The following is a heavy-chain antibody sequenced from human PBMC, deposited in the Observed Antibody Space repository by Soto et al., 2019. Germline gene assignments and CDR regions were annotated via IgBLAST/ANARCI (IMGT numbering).Heavy chain of an antibody. CDR2: MNPNSGST. CDR1: GYTFINYY. Sequence: ASVKVSCKASGYTFINYYIHWVRQAPGQGLEWMGRMNPNSGSTGYAQKFQGRVTLTRNTSTSTAYMELSSLRSEDTAVYYCARVKSYDILTGYSTWFDPWGQGTLVTVSS. J-gene: IGHJ5*02. V-gene: IGHV1-8*02. D-gene: IGHD3-9*01. CDR3: ARVKSYDILTGYSTWFDP.